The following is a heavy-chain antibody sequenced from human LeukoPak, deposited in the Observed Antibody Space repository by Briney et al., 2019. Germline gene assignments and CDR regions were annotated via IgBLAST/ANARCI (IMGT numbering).Heavy chain of an antibody. D-gene: IGHD3-22*01. CDR2: IFYSGST. CDR1: GGSISTSSYY. CDR3: ARWGHYYDSSGYYYLDAFDI. V-gene: IGHV4-39*07. Sequence: SETLSLTCTVSGGSISTSSYYWGWVRQPPGKGLEWIGNIFYSGSTYYSPSLKSRVTISLDTSRNQFSLKLNSVTAADTAVYYCARWGHYYDSSGYYYLDAFDIWGQGTMVTVSS. J-gene: IGHJ3*02.